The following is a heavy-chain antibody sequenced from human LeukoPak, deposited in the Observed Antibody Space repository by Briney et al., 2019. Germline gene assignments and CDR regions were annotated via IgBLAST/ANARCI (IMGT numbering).Heavy chain of an antibody. V-gene: IGHV3-74*01. CDR1: GFTFSNYW. D-gene: IGHD4-23*01. J-gene: IGHJ4*02. CDR2: INSDGSST. Sequence: GGSMRLSCAASGFTFSNYWMHWVRQAPGKGLVWVSRINSDGSSTSYADSVKGRFTISRDNAKNTLYLQMNSLRAEDTAVYYCARGADYGGNSGPFDYWGQGTLVTVSS. CDR3: ARGADYGGNSGPFDY.